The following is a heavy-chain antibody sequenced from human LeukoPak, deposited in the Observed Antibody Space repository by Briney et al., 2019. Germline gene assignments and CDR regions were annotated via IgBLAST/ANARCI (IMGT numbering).Heavy chain of an antibody. J-gene: IGHJ4*02. V-gene: IGHV4-34*01. CDR3: ARGRYYYDSSGSAGVVFDY. CDR1: GGSFSGYY. CDR2: INHSGST. D-gene: IGHD3-22*01. Sequence: SETLSLTCAVYGGSFSGYYWSWIRQPPGKGLEWIGEINHSGSTNYNPSLKSRVTISVDTSKNQFSLKLSSVTAADTAVYYCARGRYYYDSSGSAGVVFDYWGQGTLVTVSS.